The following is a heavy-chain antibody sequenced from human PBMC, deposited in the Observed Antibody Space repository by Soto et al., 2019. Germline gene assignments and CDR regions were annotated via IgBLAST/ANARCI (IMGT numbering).Heavy chain of an antibody. CDR2: ISAYNGNT. CDR3: AREPSGYCSGGSCYVRDYYYGMDV. V-gene: IGHV1-18*04. CDR1: GYTFTSYG. D-gene: IGHD2-15*01. J-gene: IGHJ6*02. Sequence: QVQLVQSGAEVKKSGASVKVSCKASGYTFTSYGISWVRQAPGQGLEWMGWISAYNGNTNYAQKLQGRVTMTTDTSTSTAYMELRSLRSDDTAVYYCAREPSGYCSGGSCYVRDYYYGMDVWGQGTTVTVSS.